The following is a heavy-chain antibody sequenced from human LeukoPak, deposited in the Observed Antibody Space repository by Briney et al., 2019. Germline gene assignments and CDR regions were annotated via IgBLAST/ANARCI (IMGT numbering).Heavy chain of an antibody. CDR2: INHSGST. V-gene: IGHV4-34*01. J-gene: IGHJ4*02. CDR1: GGSFSGYY. Sequence: PSETLSLTCAVYGGSFSGYYWSWIRQPPGKGLEWIGEINHSGSTNYNPSLKSRVTISVDTSKNQCSLKLTSVTAADTAVYYCARQTGSGLFILPGGKGTLVTVSS. CDR3: ARQTGSGLFILP. D-gene: IGHD3-10*01.